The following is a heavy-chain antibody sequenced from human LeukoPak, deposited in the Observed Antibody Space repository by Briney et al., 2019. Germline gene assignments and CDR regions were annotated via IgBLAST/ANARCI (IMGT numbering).Heavy chain of an antibody. V-gene: IGHV4-4*07. CDR3: VTDEGGY. D-gene: IGHD3-16*01. Sequence: SETLSLTCTVSGGSFSNSYWSWIRQPSGKGLELIGRIHTSGSTNYNPSLNHRLTMSIDAPKNQISLRLSSVTAADTAIYYCVTDEGGYWGQGTLVTVSS. CDR1: GGSFSNSY. J-gene: IGHJ4*02. CDR2: IHTSGST.